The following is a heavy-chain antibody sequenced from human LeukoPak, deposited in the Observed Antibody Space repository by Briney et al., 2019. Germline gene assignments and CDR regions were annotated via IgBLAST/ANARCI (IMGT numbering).Heavy chain of an antibody. CDR1: GGSFSGYY. J-gene: IGHJ4*02. D-gene: IGHD2-21*02. V-gene: IGHV4-34*01. CDR2: INHSGST. Sequence: PSETLSLTRAVYGGSFSGYYWSWIRQPPGKGLEWIGEINHSGSTNYNPSLKSRVTISVDTSKNHFSLKLSSVTAAETAGYYCASRPPYCGGDCYPYYFDYWGQGTLVTVSS. CDR3: ASRPPYCGGDCYPYYFDY.